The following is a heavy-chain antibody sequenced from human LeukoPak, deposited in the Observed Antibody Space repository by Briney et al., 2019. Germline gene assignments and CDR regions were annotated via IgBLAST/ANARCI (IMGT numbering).Heavy chain of an antibody. CDR1: GFTFSNYW. CDR2: IKEDGSEK. J-gene: IGHJ4*02. V-gene: IGHV3-7*01. D-gene: IGHD6-13*01. Sequence: GGSLSLSCAASGFTFSNYWMSWVRQAPGKGLEWVANIKEDGSEKYYVDSVKGRFTISRDNARNSLYLQMNSLRAEDTAVYYCASGRQLGYWGQGTLITVSS. CDR3: ASGRQLGY.